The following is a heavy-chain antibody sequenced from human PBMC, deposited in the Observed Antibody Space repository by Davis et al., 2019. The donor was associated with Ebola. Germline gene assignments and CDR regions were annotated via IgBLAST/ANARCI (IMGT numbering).Heavy chain of an antibody. CDR2: ISYSGSI. V-gene: IGHV4-61*08. CDR3: ARVRGERALAGWWFDP. CDR1: GGSISSGDYY. Sequence: SETLSLTCTVSGGSISSGDYYWSWIRQPPGRGLEWIGYISYSGSINYNPSLKSRVTMSVDTSKNQFSLKLRAVTAADTAVYYCARVRGERALAGWWFDPWGRGTLVTVSS. J-gene: IGHJ5*02. D-gene: IGHD6-19*01.